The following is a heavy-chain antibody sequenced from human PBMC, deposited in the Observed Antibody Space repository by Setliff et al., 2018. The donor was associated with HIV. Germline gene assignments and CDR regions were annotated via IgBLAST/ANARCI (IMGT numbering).Heavy chain of an antibody. CDR1: GYAFTSYY. CDR3: ARDGGYSSPYYFHY. Sequence: ASVKVSCKTSGYAFTSYYMHWVRQAPGQGLEWMGVINPSGGSTNYAQKFQGRVTMTGDTSTSTVYMDLSSLRSEDAAVYYCARDGGYSSPYYFHYWGQGTLVTVSS. D-gene: IGHD5-18*01. V-gene: IGHV1-46*01. J-gene: IGHJ4*02. CDR2: INPSGGST.